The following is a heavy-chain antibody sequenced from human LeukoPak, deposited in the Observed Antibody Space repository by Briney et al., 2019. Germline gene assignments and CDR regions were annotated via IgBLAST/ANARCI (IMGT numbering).Heavy chain of an antibody. CDR3: ARDRPALSGYYNPPYDAFDI. V-gene: IGHV4-59*12. Sequence: PSETLSLTCTVSGGSISSYYWSWVRQPPGKGLEWIGYIYYSGSTNYNPSLKSRVTISVDTSKNQFSLKLSSVTAADTAVYYCARDRPALSGYYNPPYDAFDIWGQGTMVTVSS. D-gene: IGHD3-9*01. CDR1: GGSISSYY. CDR2: IYYSGST. J-gene: IGHJ3*02.